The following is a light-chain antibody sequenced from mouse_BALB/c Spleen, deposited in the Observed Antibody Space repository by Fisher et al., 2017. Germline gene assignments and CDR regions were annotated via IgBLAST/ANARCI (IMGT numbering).Light chain of an antibody. V-gene: IGKV4-68*01. CDR2: RTS. CDR1: SSVSY. Sequence: IVLTQSPALMSASPGEKVTMTCSASSSVSYMYWYQQKPGSSPKPWIYRTSNLASGVPVRFSGSGSGTSYSLTISRMEAEDAASYFCHQWSSYPPTFGSGTKLEIK. J-gene: IGKJ4*01. CDR3: HQWSSYPPT.